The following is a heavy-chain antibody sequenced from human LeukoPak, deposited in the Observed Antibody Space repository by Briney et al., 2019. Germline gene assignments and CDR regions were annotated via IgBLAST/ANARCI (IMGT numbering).Heavy chain of an antibody. CDR3: AKERSRGGDCLDY. CDR2: IRYGGSSK. D-gene: IGHD2-21*02. V-gene: IGHV3-30*02. J-gene: IGHJ4*02. CDR1: GFTFSSYG. Sequence: GGSLRLSCGASGFTFSSYGMHWVRQAPGKGLEWVAFIRYGGSSKYYADSVKGRFTISRDNSKNTLYLQMNSLRAEETAVYYCAKERSRGGDCLDYWGQGTLVTVSS.